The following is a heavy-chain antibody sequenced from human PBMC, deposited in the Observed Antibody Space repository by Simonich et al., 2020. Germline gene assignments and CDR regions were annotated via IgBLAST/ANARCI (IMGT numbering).Heavy chain of an antibody. CDR2: MNANSGNT. J-gene: IGHJ4*02. Sequence: QVQLVQAGAEVKKPGASVKVSCKASGYTFTSFDIKWVRKATGQGLEWMGWMNANSGNTGYAQKFQGRVTITRNTSISTDYMELRSLRSEDTAGYYCARGRDGMSRGYVDYWGQGTLVTVSS. CDR1: GYTFTSFD. D-gene: IGHD2-15*01. V-gene: IGHV1-8*03. CDR3: ARGRDGMSRGYVDY.